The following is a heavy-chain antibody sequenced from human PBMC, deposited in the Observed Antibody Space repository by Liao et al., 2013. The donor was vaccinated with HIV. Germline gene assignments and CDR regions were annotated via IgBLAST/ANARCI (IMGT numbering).Heavy chain of an antibody. Sequence: QVQLQESGPGLVKPSETLSLTCSVSGGSVSTYYWSWIRQPAGKGLEWIGEINHSGSTNYNPSLKSRVTISVDTSKNQFSLKLSSVTAADTAVYYCARGGYYYGSGSYYNAYNWFDPWAREPWSPSPQ. CDR2: INHSGST. CDR3: ARGGYYYGSGSYYNAYNWFDP. V-gene: IGHV4-34*02. J-gene: IGHJ5*02. D-gene: IGHD3-10*01. CDR1: GGSVSTYY.